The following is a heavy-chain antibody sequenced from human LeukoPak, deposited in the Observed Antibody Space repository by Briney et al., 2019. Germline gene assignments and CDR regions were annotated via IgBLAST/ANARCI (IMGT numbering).Heavy chain of an antibody. CDR2: IYTSGST. CDR3: ARSGSYYVYAFDI. Sequence: SETLSLTCTASGGSISSYYWSWIRQPPGKGLEWIGYIYTSGSTNYNPSLKSRVTISVDTSKNQFSLKLSSVTAADTAVYYCARSGSYYVYAFDIWGQGTMVTVSS. J-gene: IGHJ3*02. V-gene: IGHV4-4*09. D-gene: IGHD1-26*01. CDR1: GGSISSYY.